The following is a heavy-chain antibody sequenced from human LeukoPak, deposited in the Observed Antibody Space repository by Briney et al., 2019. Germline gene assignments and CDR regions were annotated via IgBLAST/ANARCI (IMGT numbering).Heavy chain of an antibody. V-gene: IGHV4-34*01. CDR1: GGSFSGYY. CDR3: AREMSTTVTYDDAFDI. Sequence: PSETLSLTCAVYGGSFSGYYWSWIRQPPGKGLEWIGEINHSGSTNYNPSLKSRVTISVDTSKNQFSLKLSSVTAADTAVYYCAREMSTTVTYDDAFDIWGQGTMVTVSS. D-gene: IGHD4-17*01. CDR2: INHSGST. J-gene: IGHJ3*02.